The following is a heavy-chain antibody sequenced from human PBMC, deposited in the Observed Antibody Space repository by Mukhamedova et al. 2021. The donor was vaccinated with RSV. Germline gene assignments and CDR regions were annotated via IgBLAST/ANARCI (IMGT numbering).Heavy chain of an antibody. CDR3: AKLIAVTGTRDY. D-gene: IGHD6-19*01. Sequence: RGRFTISRDNSKNTLYLQMTSLRPEDTAVYYCAKLIAVTGTRDYWGNGTLVT. J-gene: IGHJ4*01. V-gene: IGHV3-30*02.